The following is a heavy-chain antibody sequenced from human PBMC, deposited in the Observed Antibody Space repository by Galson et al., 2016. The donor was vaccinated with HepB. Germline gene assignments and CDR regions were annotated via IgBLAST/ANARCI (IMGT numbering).Heavy chain of an antibody. J-gene: IGHJ4*02. Sequence: SLRLSCAASGFTFSSYDMHWVRQAPGKGLVWVSRVKSDGTSTTYADSVQGRFSTSRDNAKNTVYLQMNSLRVEDTAVYYCTRDYYGSLEYWGQGTLVTVSS. CDR2: VKSDGTST. CDR1: GFTFSSYD. D-gene: IGHD3-10*01. V-gene: IGHV3-74*01. CDR3: TRDYYGSLEY.